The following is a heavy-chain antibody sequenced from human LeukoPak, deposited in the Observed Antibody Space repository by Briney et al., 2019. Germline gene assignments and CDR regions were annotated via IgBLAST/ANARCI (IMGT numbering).Heavy chain of an antibody. J-gene: IGHJ3*02. CDR1: GGSIRNYY. D-gene: IGHD6-13*01. Sequence: TSETLSLTCTVSGGSIRNYYWSWIRQPPGKGPEWIGYIYYSGSTSYNPSLKSRVTISVDTSKNQFSLKLSSVTAADTAVYYCARFITAGGYDALDIWGQGTMVTVSS. V-gene: IGHV4-59*08. CDR2: IYYSGST. CDR3: ARFITAGGYDALDI.